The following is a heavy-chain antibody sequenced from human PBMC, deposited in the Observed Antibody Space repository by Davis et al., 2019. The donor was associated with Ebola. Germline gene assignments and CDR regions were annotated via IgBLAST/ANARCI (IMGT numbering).Heavy chain of an antibody. CDR2: LSGSGGLS. V-gene: IGHV3-23*01. CDR1: GYTFRIHA. D-gene: IGHD5-24*01. Sequence: GGSLRLSCAASGYTFRIHAMTWVRQAPGKGLEWVSALSGSGGLSYYADSVKGRFTISRDNSKNTLYLQMNSLRAEDTAVYYCAREWLPHAFDIWGQGTMVTISS. J-gene: IGHJ3*02. CDR3: AREWLPHAFDI.